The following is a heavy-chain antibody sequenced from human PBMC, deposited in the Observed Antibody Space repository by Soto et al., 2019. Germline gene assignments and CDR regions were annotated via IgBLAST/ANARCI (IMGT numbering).Heavy chain of an antibody. Sequence: ASVKVSCKASGGTFSSYAISWVRQAPGQGLEWMGGIIPIFGTANYAQKFQGRVTITADKSTSTAYMELSSLRSEDTAVYYCASDLSKMGLYYRGQGTLVLGSA. CDR3: ASDLSKMGLYY. CDR2: IIPIFGTA. J-gene: IGHJ4*02. V-gene: IGHV1-69*06. CDR1: GGTFSSYA.